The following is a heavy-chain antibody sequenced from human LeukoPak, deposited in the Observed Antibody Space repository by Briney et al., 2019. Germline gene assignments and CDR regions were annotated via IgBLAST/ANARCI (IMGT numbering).Heavy chain of an antibody. J-gene: IGHJ1*01. D-gene: IGHD3-22*01. Sequence: AGGSLRLSCAASGFTFDDYAMHWVRQAPGKGLEWVSLISWDGGSTYYADSVKGRFTISRDNSKNSLYLQMNSLRAEDTALYYCATSYDCSGYYPFQHWGQGTLVTVSS. CDR1: GFTFDDYA. CDR2: ISWDGGST. CDR3: ATSYDCSGYYPFQH. V-gene: IGHV3-43D*04.